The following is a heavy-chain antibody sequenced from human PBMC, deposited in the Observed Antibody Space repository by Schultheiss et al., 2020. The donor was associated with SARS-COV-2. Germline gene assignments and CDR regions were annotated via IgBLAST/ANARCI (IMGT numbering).Heavy chain of an antibody. D-gene: IGHD1-26*01. V-gene: IGHV1-18*01. CDR3: ATSWGIGGATISGMDV. CDR2: ISAYNGNT. CDR1: GYTFTSYG. J-gene: IGHJ6*02. Sequence: ASVKVSCKASGYTFTSYGISWVRQAPGQGLEWMGWISAYNGNTNYAQKLQGRVTMTTDTSTSTAYMELSSLRSEDTAVYYCATSWGIGGATISGMDVWGQGTTVTVSS.